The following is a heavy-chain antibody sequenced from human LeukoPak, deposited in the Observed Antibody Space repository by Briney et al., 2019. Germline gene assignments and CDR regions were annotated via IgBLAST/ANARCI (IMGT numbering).Heavy chain of an antibody. J-gene: IGHJ4*02. D-gene: IGHD2-21*02. CDR2: ISYDGNNK. CDR1: GFTFSNYD. V-gene: IGHV3-30-3*01. Sequence: GGSLRLSCAASGFTFSNYDMHWVPQAPDKGLEWVAVISYDGNNKDFADSVKGRFTISRDNSKNTLYLQMNSLRAEDTAVYYCARGNNVLMVTGCFDYWGQGTLVTVSS. CDR3: ARGNNVLMVTGCFDY.